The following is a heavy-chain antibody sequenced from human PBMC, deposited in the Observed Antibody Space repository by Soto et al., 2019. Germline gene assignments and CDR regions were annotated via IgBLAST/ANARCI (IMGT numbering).Heavy chain of an antibody. CDR3: ARDQTHQDYDYYYYYGIDV. V-gene: IGHV1-46*01. J-gene: IGHJ6*02. D-gene: IGHD3-16*01. CDR1: GYTFTSYY. Sequence: ASVNGSCKASGYTFTSYYMHWVRQAPGQGLEWMGMINPSGGSTSYAQKFQGRVTMTRDTSTSTVYMELSSLRSEDTAVYYCARDQTHQDYDYYYYYGIDVWGQGTTVTVSS. CDR2: INPSGGST.